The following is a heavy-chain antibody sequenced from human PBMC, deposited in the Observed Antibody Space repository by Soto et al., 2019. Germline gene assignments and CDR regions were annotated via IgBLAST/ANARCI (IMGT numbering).Heavy chain of an antibody. CDR1: GGTFSRYT. V-gene: IGHV1-69*02. J-gene: IGHJ4*02. CDR2: IIPILGIA. D-gene: IGHD3-10*01. CDR3: ARAKFRAHAGYYFDY. Sequence: QVQLVQSGAEVKKPGSSVKVSCKASGGTFSRYTISGVRQAPGQGLEWMGRIIPILGIANYAQKFQGRVTITADKSTSTAYMELSSLRSEDTAVYYCARAKFRAHAGYYFDYWGQGTLVTVSS.